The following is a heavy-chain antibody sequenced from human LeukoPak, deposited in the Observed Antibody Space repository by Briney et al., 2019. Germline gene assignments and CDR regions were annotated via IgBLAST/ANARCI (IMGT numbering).Heavy chain of an antibody. J-gene: IGHJ4*02. Sequence: SETLSLTCTVSGGSISSGDYYWSWIRQPPGKGLERIGYIYYSGSTYYNPSLMSRVTISVDTSKNQFSLKLSSVTAADTAVYYCARDPSGYWFDYWGQGTLVTVSS. D-gene: IGHD2-2*03. CDR3: ARDPSGYWFDY. CDR1: GGSISSGDYY. CDR2: IYYSGST. V-gene: IGHV4-30-4*08.